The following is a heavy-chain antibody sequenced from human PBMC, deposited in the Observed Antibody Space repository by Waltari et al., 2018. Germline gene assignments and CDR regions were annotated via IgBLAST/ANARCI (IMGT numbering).Heavy chain of an antibody. CDR3: TRQDDEALDF. Sequence: EVQLMESGGGLVKPGGSLRLSCVASGFTFRDYSMVWVRQAPGNGLEWVSSISSTSDYLYYPDSVRGRFTISRDNLRKSLYLQMNSLTAEDTAMYYCTRQDDEALDFWGQGTMVTVSS. J-gene: IGHJ3*01. V-gene: IGHV3-21*02. CDR1: GFTFRDYS. CDR2: ISSTSDYL.